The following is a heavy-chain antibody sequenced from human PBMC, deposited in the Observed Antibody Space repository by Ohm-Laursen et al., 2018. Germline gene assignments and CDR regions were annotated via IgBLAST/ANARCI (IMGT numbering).Heavy chain of an antibody. Sequence: SLRLSCSASGFTFSSYSMNWVRQAPGKGLEWVSFISSSSSYIYYADSVRDRFTISRDNAKNSLYLQMNSLRAEDTAVYYCARDCSSTRCYEGGGMDVWGQGTTVTVSS. CDR2: ISSSSSYI. J-gene: IGHJ6*02. CDR1: GFTFSSYS. D-gene: IGHD2-2*01. V-gene: IGHV3-21*01. CDR3: ARDCSSTRCYEGGGMDV.